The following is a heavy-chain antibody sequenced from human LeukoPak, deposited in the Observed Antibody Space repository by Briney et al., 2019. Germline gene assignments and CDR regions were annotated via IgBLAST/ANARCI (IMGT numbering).Heavy chain of an antibody. J-gene: IGHJ4*02. Sequence: GGSLRLSCAASGFTFSSYTMNWVRQAPGKGLEWVSYTTSSGKTIYYADSLEGRFTISRDNAKNSLYLQMSSLRAEDTALYYCARQAIFGDNCYYRHIDLWGQGTLVTVSS. D-gene: IGHD2-21*01. CDR1: GFTFSSYT. CDR2: TTSSGKTI. V-gene: IGHV3-48*01. CDR3: ARQAIFGDNCYYRHIDL.